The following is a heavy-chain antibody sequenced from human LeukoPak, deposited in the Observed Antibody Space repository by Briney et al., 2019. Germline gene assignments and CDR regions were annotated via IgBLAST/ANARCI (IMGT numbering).Heavy chain of an antibody. CDR1: GGSISSYY. V-gene: IGHV4-59*01. D-gene: IGHD6-19*01. Sequence: SETLSLTCTVSGGSISSYYWSWIRQPPGKGLEWIGYIYYSWSINYNPSLKSRVTISVDTSKNQFSLKLSSVTAADTAVYYCARDRRVAVAGDEYYYYGMDVWGQGTTVTVSS. CDR2: IYYSWSI. CDR3: ARDRRVAVAGDEYYYYGMDV. J-gene: IGHJ6*02.